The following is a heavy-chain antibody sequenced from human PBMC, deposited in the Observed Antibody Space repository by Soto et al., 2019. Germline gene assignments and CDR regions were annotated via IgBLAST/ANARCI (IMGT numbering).Heavy chain of an antibody. CDR2: KSYDGSNK. CDR1: GFTFSSYG. V-gene: IGHV3-30*18. Sequence: QVQLVESGGGVVQPGRSLRLSCAASGFTFSSYGMHWVRQAPGKGLEWVAVKSYDGSNKYYADSVKGRFTISRDNSKNTLYLQMNSLRAEDTAVYYCAKGEYCSSTSCYDVGDWFDPWGQGTLVTVSS. CDR3: AKGEYCSSTSCYDVGDWFDP. D-gene: IGHD2-2*01. J-gene: IGHJ5*02.